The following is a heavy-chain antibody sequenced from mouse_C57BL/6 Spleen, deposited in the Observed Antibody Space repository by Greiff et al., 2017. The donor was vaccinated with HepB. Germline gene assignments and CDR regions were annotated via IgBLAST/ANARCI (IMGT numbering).Heavy chain of an antibody. J-gene: IGHJ4*01. CDR1: GFTFSSYG. Sequence: EVQLVESGGDLVKPGGSLKLSCAASGFTFSSYGMSWVRQTPDKRLEWVATISSGGSYTYYPDSVKGRFTISRDNAKNTLYLQMSSLKSEDTAMYYCARRVTEYAMDYWGQGTSVTDSS. V-gene: IGHV5-6*01. CDR2: ISSGGSYT. CDR3: ARRVTEYAMDY. D-gene: IGHD2-13*01.